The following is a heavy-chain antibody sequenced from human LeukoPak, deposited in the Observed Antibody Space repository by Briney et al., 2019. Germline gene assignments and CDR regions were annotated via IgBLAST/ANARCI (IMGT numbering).Heavy chain of an antibody. Sequence: SETLSLTCAVYGGSFSGYYWSWIRQPPGKGLEWIGEINHSGSTNYNPSLKSRVTISVDTSKNQFSLKLSSVTAADTAVYYCARPCDILTGCRTMWDQGTLVTVSS. V-gene: IGHV4-34*01. CDR3: ARPCDILTGCRTM. J-gene: IGHJ4*02. D-gene: IGHD3-9*01. CDR2: INHSGST. CDR1: GGSFSGYY.